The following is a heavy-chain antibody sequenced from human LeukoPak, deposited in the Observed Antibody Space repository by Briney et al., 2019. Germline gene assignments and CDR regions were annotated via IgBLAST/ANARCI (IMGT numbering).Heavy chain of an antibody. J-gene: IGHJ4*02. CDR1: GGSISSYY. V-gene: IGHV4-59*01. CDR2: IYYSGST. D-gene: IGHD3-3*01. Sequence: SETLSLTCTVSGGSISSYYWSWIRQPPGKRLEWIGHIYYSGSTNYNPSLKSRVPISVDTSKSQFSLKLSSVTAADTAVYYCASRSSIWSGYQDTLYYFDSWGQGTLVTVSS. CDR3: ASRSSIWSGYQDTLYYFDS.